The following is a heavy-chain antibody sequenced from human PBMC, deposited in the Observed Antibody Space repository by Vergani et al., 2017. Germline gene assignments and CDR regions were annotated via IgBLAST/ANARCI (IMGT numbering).Heavy chain of an antibody. V-gene: IGHV4-31*03. D-gene: IGHD6-13*01. CDR1: GGSISSGGYY. J-gene: IGHJ3*02. Sequence: QVQLQESGPGLVKPSQTLSLTCTVSGGSISSGGYYWSWIRQPPGKGLEWIGYIYYSGRTYYNPSLKRRVTISVDTSKNQFSLKLSSVTAADTAVYYCARGRLADAGSSSLYEGAFDIWGQGTMVTVSS. CDR3: ARGRLADAGSSSLYEGAFDI. CDR2: IYYSGRT.